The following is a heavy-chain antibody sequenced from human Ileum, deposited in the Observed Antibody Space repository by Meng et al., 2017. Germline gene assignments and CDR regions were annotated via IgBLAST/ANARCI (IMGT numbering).Heavy chain of an antibody. J-gene: IGHJ4*02. CDR3: ARDYSGTSYRFSDY. CDR1: GYTFTSYG. CDR2: ISAYNGNT. V-gene: IGHV1-18*01. Sequence: QVHLVQSGAEVKKPGASVMVSCKAFGYTFTSYGISWVRQAPGQGLEWMGGISAYNGNTNYAQKFQGRVTMTADTSTSTAYMELRSLRSDDTAVYYCARDYSGTSYRFSDYWGQGTLVTVSS. D-gene: IGHD1-26*01.